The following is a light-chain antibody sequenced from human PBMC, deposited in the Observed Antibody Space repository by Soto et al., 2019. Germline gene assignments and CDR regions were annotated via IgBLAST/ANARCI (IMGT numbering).Light chain of an antibody. Sequence: QSALTQPPSASGSPGQSVAISCTGTSSDIGAYNYVSWYQQHPDKAPKLIIYEVNKRPPGVPDRFSGSKSGNTASLTVSGLQADDDADYYCASFAGTSNPSWVFGGGTKLTVL. J-gene: IGLJ3*02. CDR3: ASFAGTSNPSWV. CDR2: EVN. V-gene: IGLV2-8*01. CDR1: SSDIGAYNY.